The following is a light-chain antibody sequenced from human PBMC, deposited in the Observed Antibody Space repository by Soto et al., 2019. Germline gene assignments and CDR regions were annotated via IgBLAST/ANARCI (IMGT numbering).Light chain of an antibody. J-gene: IGLJ1*01. Sequence: QSALTQPPSVSGSPGQSVTISCTGTSSDVGSYNRVSWYQQPPGTAPKLMIYEVSNRPSAVPDRFSGSKSGNTASLTISGLQAEDEADYYCSLYTNSSTYVFGTGTKVTVL. CDR2: EVS. CDR1: SSDVGSYNR. V-gene: IGLV2-18*01. CDR3: SLYTNSSTYV.